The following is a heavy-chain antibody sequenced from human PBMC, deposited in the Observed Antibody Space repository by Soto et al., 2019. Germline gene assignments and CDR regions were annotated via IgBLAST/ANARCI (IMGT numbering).Heavy chain of an antibody. CDR1: GFTFSSYA. D-gene: IGHD6-19*01. Sequence: EVQLLESGGGLVQPVGSLRLSCAASGFTFSSYAMSWVRQALGTGLEWVSAISGSGGSTYYADSVKGRFTISRDNSKNTLYLQLNSLRAEDTAVYYCAKEDPSYSSGCLDAFDIWGQGTMVTVSS. CDR2: ISGSGGST. CDR3: AKEDPSYSSGCLDAFDI. V-gene: IGHV3-23*01. J-gene: IGHJ3*02.